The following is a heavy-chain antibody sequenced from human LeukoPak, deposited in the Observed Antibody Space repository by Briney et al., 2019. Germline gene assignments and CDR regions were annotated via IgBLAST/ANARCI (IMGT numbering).Heavy chain of an antibody. CDR3: AKAPQDRG. J-gene: IGHJ4*02. D-gene: IGHD3-10*01. CDR1: GFTVITNY. V-gene: IGHV3-23*01. CDR2: ISGSGGST. Sequence: GGSLRLSCAASGFTVITNYLSWVRQAPGKGLEWVSAISGSGGSTYYADSVKGRFTISRDNSKNTLYLQMNSLRAEDTAVYYCAKAPQDRGWGQGTLVTVSS.